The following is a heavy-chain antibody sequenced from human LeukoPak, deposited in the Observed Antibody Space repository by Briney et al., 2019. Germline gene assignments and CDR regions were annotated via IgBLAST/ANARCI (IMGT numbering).Heavy chain of an antibody. CDR2: ISAYNGNT. J-gene: IGHJ4*02. Sequence: ASVKVSCKASGYTFTSYGISWVRQAPGQGLEWMGWISAYNGNTNYAQKLQGRVTMTTDTSTSTAYIELRSLRSDGTAVYYCARLEMITFGGVIVSYFDYWGQGTLVTVSS. D-gene: IGHD3-16*02. V-gene: IGHV1-18*01. CDR3: ARLEMITFGGVIVSYFDY. CDR1: GYTFTSYG.